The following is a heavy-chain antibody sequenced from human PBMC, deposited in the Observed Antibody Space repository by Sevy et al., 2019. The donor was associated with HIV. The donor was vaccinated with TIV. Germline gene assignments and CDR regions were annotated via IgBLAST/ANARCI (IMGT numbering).Heavy chain of an antibody. CDR1: GYAFTTYW. D-gene: IGHD1-1*01. CDR3: VRHGTAGTTMDYFDN. CDR2: IYPGDSDT. J-gene: IGHJ4*02. V-gene: IGHV5-51*01. Sequence: GESLKISWKGSGYAFTTYWIGWVRQTPGKGLEWMGIIYPGDSDTGYSPSFQGQVTISADKSIRTAYLHWSRLKASDTAKYYCVRHGTAGTTMDYFDNWGQGTLVTVSS.